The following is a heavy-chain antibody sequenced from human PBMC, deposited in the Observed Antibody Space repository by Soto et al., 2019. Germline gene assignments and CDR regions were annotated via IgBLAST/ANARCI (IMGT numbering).Heavy chain of an antibody. CDR3: ARDYLVTIFGQGYYYGMDV. V-gene: IGHV4-31*03. CDR1: GGSISSGGYY. J-gene: IGHJ6*02. D-gene: IGHD3-9*01. Sequence: PSETLSLTCTVSGGSISSGGYYWSWIRQHPGKGLEWIGYIYYRGSTYYNPSLKSRVTISVDTSKNQFSIKLSSVTAADTAVYFCARDYLVTIFGQGYYYGMDVWGQGTTVTVSS. CDR2: IYYRGST.